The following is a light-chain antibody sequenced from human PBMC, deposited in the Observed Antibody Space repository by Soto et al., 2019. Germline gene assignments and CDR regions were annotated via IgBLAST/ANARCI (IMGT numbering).Light chain of an antibody. CDR2: DAS. V-gene: IGKV3-11*01. Sequence: EIVLTQSPDTLSLSPGERATLSCRASQSVSGYLGWYQQKPGQAPRLLIYDASNRAYGVPARFRGSGSGTNFTLTISSLQPEDFATYYCQQVYSFPHTFGQGTKLEV. CDR3: QQVYSFPHT. J-gene: IGKJ2*01. CDR1: QSVSGY.